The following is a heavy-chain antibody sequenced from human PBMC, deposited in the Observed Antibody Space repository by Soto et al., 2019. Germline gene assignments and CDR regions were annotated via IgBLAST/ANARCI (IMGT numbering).Heavy chain of an antibody. D-gene: IGHD6-6*01. CDR2: IYTSGST. Sequence: QVQLQESGPGLVKPSETLSLTCTVSGGCISSYYWSWIRQPAGKGLEWIGRIYTSGSTNYNPSLKSRVTMTVDTSKNQFSLKLSSVTAADTAVYYCATSLSRYSSSSYFDYWGQGTLVTVSS. CDR1: GGCISSYY. V-gene: IGHV4-4*07. J-gene: IGHJ4*02. CDR3: ATSLSRYSSSSYFDY.